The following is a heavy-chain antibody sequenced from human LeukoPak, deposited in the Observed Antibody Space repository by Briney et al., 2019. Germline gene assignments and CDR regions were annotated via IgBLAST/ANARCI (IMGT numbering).Heavy chain of an antibody. D-gene: IGHD2-15*01. CDR3: AKVGCSGGSCPLYYYYYYMDV. J-gene: IGHJ6*03. Sequence: GGSLRLSCAASGFTFSSYAMSWVRQAPGKRLEWVSAISGSGGSTYYADSVKGRFTISRDNSKNTLYLQMNSLRAEDTAIYYCAKVGCSGGSCPLYYYYYYMDVWGKGTTVTVSS. CDR1: GFTFSSYA. V-gene: IGHV3-23*01. CDR2: ISGSGGST.